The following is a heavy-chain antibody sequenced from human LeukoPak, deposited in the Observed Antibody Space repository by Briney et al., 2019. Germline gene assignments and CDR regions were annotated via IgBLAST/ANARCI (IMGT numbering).Heavy chain of an antibody. V-gene: IGHV4-30-4*01. CDR3: ARAHSSSWYEWFDP. D-gene: IGHD6-13*01. J-gene: IGHJ5*02. Sequence: SQTLSLTCTVSGGSISSGDYYWSWIRQPPGKGLEWIVYIYYSGSTYYNPSLKSRVTISVDTSKNQFSLKLSSVTAADTAVYYCARAHSSSWYEWFDPWGQGTLVTVSS. CDR1: GGSISSGDYY. CDR2: IYYSGST.